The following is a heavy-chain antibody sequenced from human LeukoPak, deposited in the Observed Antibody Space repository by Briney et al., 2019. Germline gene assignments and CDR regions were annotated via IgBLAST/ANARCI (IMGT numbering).Heavy chain of an antibody. Sequence: ASVKVSCKASGYTFTDHYIHWVRQAPGHGLEWMGWISPNSGGTSYTQKFQGRVIMTRDTSLTTAFMELSRLTYDDTAVYYCARAHDPRDWLDTWGQGTLVTVSS. V-gene: IGHV1-2*02. CDR1: GYTFTDHY. D-gene: IGHD3-3*01. J-gene: IGHJ5*02. CDR2: ISPNSGGT. CDR3: ARAHDPRDWLDT.